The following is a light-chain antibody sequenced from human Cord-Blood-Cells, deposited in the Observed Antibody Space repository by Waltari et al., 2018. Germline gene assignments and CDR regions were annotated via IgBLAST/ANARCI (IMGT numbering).Light chain of an antibody. CDR1: SSDVGGYNY. Sequence: QSALTQPASVSGSPGQSITISCTGTSSDVGGYNYSSWYQQHPGKAPKLMIHDVSNRPSGVSNRFSGSKSGNTASLTISGLQAEDEADYYCSSYTSSSTLVVFGGGTKLTVL. J-gene: IGLJ2*01. CDR2: DVS. V-gene: IGLV2-14*01. CDR3: SSYTSSSTLVV.